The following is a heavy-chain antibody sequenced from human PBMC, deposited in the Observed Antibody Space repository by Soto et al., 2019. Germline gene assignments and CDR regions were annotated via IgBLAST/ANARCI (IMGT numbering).Heavy chain of an antibody. CDR2: ISYDGSNK. CDR3: ARDRQQWLVFFYFDY. V-gene: IGHV3-30-3*01. J-gene: IGHJ4*02. Sequence: HPGGSLRLSCAASGFTFSSYAMHWVRQAPGKGLEWVAVISYDGSNKYYADSVKGRFTISRDNSKNTLYLQMNSLRAEDTAVYYCARDRQQWLVFFYFDYWGQGTLVTVSS. CDR1: GFTFSSYA. D-gene: IGHD6-19*01.